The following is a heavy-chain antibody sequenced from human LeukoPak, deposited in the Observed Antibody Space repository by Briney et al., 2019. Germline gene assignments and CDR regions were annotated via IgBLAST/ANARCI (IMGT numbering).Heavy chain of an antibody. CDR2: LFTTGTTDHSPAL. Sequence: SETLSLTRAVSGGSLKNSFWNWIRQPAGKRLEWIGRLFTTGTTDHSPALNYNPSLKSRVTISVDTSKNQFSLKLSSVTAADTAVYYCARERYSGWGFDPWGQGTLVTVSS. V-gene: IGHV4-4*07. CDR3: ARERYSGWGFDP. CDR1: GGSLKNSF. J-gene: IGHJ5*02. D-gene: IGHD1-26*01.